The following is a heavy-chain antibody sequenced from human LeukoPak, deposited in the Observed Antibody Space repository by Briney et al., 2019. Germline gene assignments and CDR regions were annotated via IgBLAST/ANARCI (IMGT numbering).Heavy chain of an antibody. CDR1: GYTFTGYY. Sequence: ASVKVSCKASGYTFTGYYIHWVRQAPGQGLEWMGRINPNSGGTNYAQKFQGRVTMTRDTSISTAYMELSRLRSDGTAVYYCARGNRITIFGVVITPAYFDYGGQGTLVTVSS. CDR2: INPNSGGT. V-gene: IGHV1-2*06. CDR3: ARGNRITIFGVVITPAYFDY. D-gene: IGHD3-3*01. J-gene: IGHJ4*02.